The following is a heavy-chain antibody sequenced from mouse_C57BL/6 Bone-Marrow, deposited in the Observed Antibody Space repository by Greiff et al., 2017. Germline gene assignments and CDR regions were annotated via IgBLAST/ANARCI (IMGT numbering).Heavy chain of an antibody. CDR1: GYTFTSYG. D-gene: IGHD4-1*02. Sequence: VQLVESGAELARPGASVKLSCKASGYTFTSYGISWVKQRTGQGLEWIGEIYPRSGNTYYNEKFKGKATLTADKSSSTAYMELRSLTSEDPAVYFCARQLGRVFDYWGQGTTLTVSS. CDR3: ARQLGRVFDY. CDR2: IYPRSGNT. V-gene: IGHV1-81*01. J-gene: IGHJ2*01.